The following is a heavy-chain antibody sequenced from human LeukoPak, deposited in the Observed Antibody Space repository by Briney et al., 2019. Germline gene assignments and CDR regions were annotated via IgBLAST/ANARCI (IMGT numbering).Heavy chain of an antibody. D-gene: IGHD3-3*01. Sequence: SETLSLTCAVSGGSFSGYYWSWIRQPPGQGLEWIGEINHSGSTNYNPSLKSRVTISVDTSKNQFSLKLSSVTAADTAVYYCARVKSPADFWSGYPKGRWFDPWGQGTLGTVSS. CDR1: GGSFSGYY. CDR2: INHSGST. CDR3: ARVKSPADFWSGYPKGRWFDP. J-gene: IGHJ5*02. V-gene: IGHV4-34*01.